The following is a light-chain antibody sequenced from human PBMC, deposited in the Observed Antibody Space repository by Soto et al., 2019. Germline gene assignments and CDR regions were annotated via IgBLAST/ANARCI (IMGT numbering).Light chain of an antibody. CDR1: QTISSSY. Sequence: EIVLTQSPGTLSLSPGERVALSCRASQTISSSYLAWYQQKPGQAPRLLIYGASSRATGIPDRFSGSGSGTDFTLTISRLEPEDFAVYYCQQYGGSTRTFGQGTKVDIK. J-gene: IGKJ1*01. CDR2: GAS. V-gene: IGKV3-20*01. CDR3: QQYGGSTRT.